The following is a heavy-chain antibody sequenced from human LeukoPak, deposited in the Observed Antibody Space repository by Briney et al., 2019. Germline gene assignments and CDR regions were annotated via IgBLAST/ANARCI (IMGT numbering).Heavy chain of an antibody. CDR2: ISWNSGSI. D-gene: IGHD6-13*01. CDR3: AKDIASSWYYFDY. J-gene: IGHJ4*02. V-gene: IGHV3-9*01. CDR1: GFTFDDYA. Sequence: GGSLRLSCAASGFTFDDYAMHWVRQAPGKGLEWVSGISWNSGSIGYADSVKGRFTISRDNAKNSPYLQMNSLRAEDTALYYCAKDIASSWYYFDYWGQGSLVTVSS.